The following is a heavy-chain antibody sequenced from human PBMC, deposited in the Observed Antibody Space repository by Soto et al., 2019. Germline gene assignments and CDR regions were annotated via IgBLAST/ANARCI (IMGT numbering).Heavy chain of an antibody. Sequence: PSETLSLTCTASGVSISSYYWSWIRQPAGKGLEWIGRINTSGSTNYNASFKSRVTMSVDTTKNHISLQLSSVTAADTAVYYCAGDIAVAGFFDYWGQGTLVTVSS. CDR3: AGDIAVAGFFDY. CDR1: GVSISSYY. V-gene: IGHV4-4*07. D-gene: IGHD6-19*01. J-gene: IGHJ4*02. CDR2: INTSGST.